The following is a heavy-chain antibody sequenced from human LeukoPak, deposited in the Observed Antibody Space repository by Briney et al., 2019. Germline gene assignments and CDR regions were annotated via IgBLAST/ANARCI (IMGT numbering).Heavy chain of an antibody. CDR1: GHTFTGYY. D-gene: IGHD1-26*01. CDR3: ARAVSGSLYGDFDF. V-gene: IGHV1-2*04. Sequence: ASVKASCKASGHTFTGYYMHWVRQAPGQGLEWMGWINPNSGGTNYAQKFQGWVTMTRDTSISTAYMELSRLRSDDTAVYYCARAVSGSLYGDFDFWGQGTLVTVSA. J-gene: IGHJ4*02. CDR2: INPNSGGT.